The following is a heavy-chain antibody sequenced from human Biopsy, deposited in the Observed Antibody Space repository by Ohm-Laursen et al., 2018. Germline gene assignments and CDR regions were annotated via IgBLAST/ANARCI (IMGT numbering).Heavy chain of an antibody. CDR2: IYITGET. Sequence: SDTLSLTCTVSGGYISHYYWTWIRQPAGQGLEWIGRIYITGETDYNPSLKSRVTISVDTSKNQFSLRLNSVTAADTAVYYCARATNSTGWPYYYFYGMDVWGQGTTVTVSS. D-gene: IGHD2/OR15-2a*01. CDR3: ARATNSTGWPYYYFYGMDV. J-gene: IGHJ6*02. CDR1: GGYISHYY. V-gene: IGHV4-4*07.